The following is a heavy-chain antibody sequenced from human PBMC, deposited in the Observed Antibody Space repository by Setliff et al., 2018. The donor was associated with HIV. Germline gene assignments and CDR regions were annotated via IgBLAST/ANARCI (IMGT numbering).Heavy chain of an antibody. Sequence: GGSLRLSCAASGFIFSSYGMHWVRQAPGKGLEWVAFIRYDESDKDYADSVKGRFTISRDNSKNTLYLQMNSLRPEDTAVYYCASPAAWDKSGYYPYWGQGTLVTVSS. J-gene: IGHJ4*02. CDR1: GFIFSSYG. CDR3: ASPAAWDKSGYYPY. D-gene: IGHD3-22*01. V-gene: IGHV3-30*02. CDR2: IRYDESDK.